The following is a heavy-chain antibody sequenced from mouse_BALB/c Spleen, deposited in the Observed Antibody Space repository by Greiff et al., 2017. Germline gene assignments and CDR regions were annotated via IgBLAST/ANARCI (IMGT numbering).Heavy chain of an antibody. CDR2: ISSGGSYT. CDR1: GFTFSSYT. V-gene: IGHV5-6-4*01. J-gene: IGHJ3*01. CDR3: TRGESYYRYQFAY. D-gene: IGHD2-14*01. Sequence: EVQVVESGGGLVKPGGSLKLSCAASGFTFSSYTMSWVRQTPEKRLEWVATISSGGSYTYYPDSVKGRFTISRDNAKNTLYLQMSSLKSEDTAMYYCTRGESYYRYQFAYWGQGTLVTVSA.